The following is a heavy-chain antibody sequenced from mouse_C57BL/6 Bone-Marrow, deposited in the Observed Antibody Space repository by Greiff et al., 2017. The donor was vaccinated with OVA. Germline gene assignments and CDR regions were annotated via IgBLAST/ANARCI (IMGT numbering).Heavy chain of an antibody. V-gene: IGHV1-81*01. D-gene: IGHD2-4*01. CDR1: GYTFTSYG. J-gene: IGHJ4*01. Sequence: VHLVESGAELARPGASVKLSCKASGYTFTSYGISWVKQRTGQGLEWIGEIYPRSGNTYYNEKFKGKATLTADKSSSTAYMELRSLTSEDSAVYFCAGLPIYAMDYWGQGTSVTVSS. CDR2: IYPRSGNT. CDR3: AGLPIYAMDY.